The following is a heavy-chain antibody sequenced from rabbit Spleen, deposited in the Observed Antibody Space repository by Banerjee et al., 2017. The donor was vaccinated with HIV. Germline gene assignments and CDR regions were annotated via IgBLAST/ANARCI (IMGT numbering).Heavy chain of an antibody. CDR1: GFDFSSYG. Sequence: QEQLVEYGGGLVQPGGSLKLTCKGSGFDFSSYGVCWVRKATGKGLEWIACINIVTGKSVYASWAKGRFIMSRTSSTTVTLQMTSLTAADTATYFCARDLVAVIGWNFNLWGQGTLVTVS. CDR2: INIVTGKS. J-gene: IGHJ4*01. D-gene: IGHD1-1*01. V-gene: IGHV1S45*01. CDR3: ARDLVAVIGWNFNL.